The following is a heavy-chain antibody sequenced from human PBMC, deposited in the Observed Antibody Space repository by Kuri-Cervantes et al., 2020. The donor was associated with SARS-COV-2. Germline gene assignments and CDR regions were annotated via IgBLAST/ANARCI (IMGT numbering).Heavy chain of an antibody. CDR2: IIPIFGTA. CDR3: ARDAQPSTFDRYYDSSGYYYGVAFDI. D-gene: IGHD3-22*01. J-gene: IGHJ3*02. CDR1: GGTFSSYA. V-gene: IGHV1-69*13. Sequence: SVKVSCKASGGTFSSYAISWVRQAPGQGLEWMGRIIPIFGTANYAQKSQGRVTITADESTSTAYMELSSLRSEDTAVYYCARDAQPSTFDRYYDSSGYYYGVAFDIWGQGTMVTVSS.